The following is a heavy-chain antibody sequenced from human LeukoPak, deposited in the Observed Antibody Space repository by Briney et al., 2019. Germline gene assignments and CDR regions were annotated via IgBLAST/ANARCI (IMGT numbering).Heavy chain of an antibody. CDR3: ARTYDSSRYQDYFDY. CDR2: VTYDGRNN. D-gene: IGHD3-22*01. J-gene: IGHJ4*02. V-gene: IGHV3-30*01. CDR1: GFTFSSYD. Sequence: PGGSLRLSCAASGFTFSSYDMHWVRQAPGKGLEWVAVVTYDGRNNFYADSVKGRFTISRDNSKNTLFVQMNSLRAEDTAVYYCARTYDSSRYQDYFDYWGQGTLVTVSS.